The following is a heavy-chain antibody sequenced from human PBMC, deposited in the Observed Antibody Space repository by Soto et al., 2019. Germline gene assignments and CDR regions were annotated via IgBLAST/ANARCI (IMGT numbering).Heavy chain of an antibody. CDR2: INSDGSST. CDR1: DFTFSNRW. CDR3: ARSMMVRGVLFDL. V-gene: IGHV3-74*03. J-gene: IGHJ4*02. Sequence: EVQLVESGGGLVQPGGSLRLSCVASDFTFSNRWMHWVRQVPGKGLVWVSHINSDGSSTTYADSVKGRFTISRDNAKKTVYLQMNNLRAEDTAVYYCARSMMVRGVLFDLWGRGSLVSVSS. D-gene: IGHD3-10*01.